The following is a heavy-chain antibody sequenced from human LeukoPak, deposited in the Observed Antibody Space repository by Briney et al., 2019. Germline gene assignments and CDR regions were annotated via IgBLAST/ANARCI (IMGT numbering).Heavy chain of an antibody. CDR2: ISYDGSNK. J-gene: IGHJ4*02. D-gene: IGHD4-17*01. CDR1: GFTFSSYA. CDR3: ARDPGGDYGY. V-gene: IGHV3-30*04. Sequence: GRSLRLSCAASGFTFSSYAMHWVRQAPGKGLEWVAVISYDGSNKYYADSVKGRFTISRDNSKNTLYLQMNSLRAEDTAVYYCARDPGGDYGYWGQGTLVTVSS.